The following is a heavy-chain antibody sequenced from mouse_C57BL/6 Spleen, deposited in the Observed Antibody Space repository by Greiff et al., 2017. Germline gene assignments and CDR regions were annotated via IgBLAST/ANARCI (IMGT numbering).Heavy chain of an antibody. Sequence: QVQLQQPGPELVKPGASVKISCKASGYAFSSSWMNWVKQRPGKGLEWIGRIYPGDGDTNYNGKFKGKATLTADKSSSTAYMQLSSLTSEDSAVYFCARKEAMDYWGQGTSVSVSS. CDR1: GYAFSSSW. CDR3: ARKEAMDY. CDR2: IYPGDGDT. J-gene: IGHJ4*01. V-gene: IGHV1-82*01.